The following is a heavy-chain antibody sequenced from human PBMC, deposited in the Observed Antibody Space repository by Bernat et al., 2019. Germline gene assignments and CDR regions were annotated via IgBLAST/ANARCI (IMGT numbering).Heavy chain of an antibody. Sequence: QVQLVQSGAEVKKPGASVKVSCKASGYTFTSYGISWVRQAPGQGLEWMGWISAYNGNTNYAQKLQGRVTMTTDTSTSTAYMELRSLRSDDTAVYYCARGPYSSRTSCYTEGHYYGMDVWGQGTTVTVSS. J-gene: IGHJ6*02. D-gene: IGHD2-2*02. V-gene: IGHV1-18*01. CDR2: ISAYNGNT. CDR3: ARGPYSSRTSCYTEGHYYGMDV. CDR1: GYTFTSYG.